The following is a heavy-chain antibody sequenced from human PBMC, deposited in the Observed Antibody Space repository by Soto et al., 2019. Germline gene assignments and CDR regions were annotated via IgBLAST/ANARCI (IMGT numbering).Heavy chain of an antibody. V-gene: IGHV3-23*01. J-gene: IGHJ4*02. CDR2: ISGLGGSI. Sequence: QPGGSLRLSCAASGFTFSSFSLSWVRQAPGKGLEWVSGISGLGGSIYYADSVKGRFTISRDSSKNTLYLQMNSLRAEDTAVYYCSKSNGDTWERYFFDFWGQGTLVTVSS. CDR3: SKSNGDTWERYFFDF. CDR1: GFTFSSFS. D-gene: IGHD1-26*01.